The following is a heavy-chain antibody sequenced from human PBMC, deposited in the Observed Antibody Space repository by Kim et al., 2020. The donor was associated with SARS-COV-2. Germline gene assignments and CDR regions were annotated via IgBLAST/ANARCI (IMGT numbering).Heavy chain of an antibody. CDR2: IIPIFGTA. CDR1: GGTFSSYA. J-gene: IGHJ3*02. D-gene: IGHD3-22*01. Sequence: SVKVSCKASGGTFSSYAISWVRQAPGQGLEWMGGIIPIFGTANYAQKFQGRVTITADESTSTAYMELSSLRSEDTAVYYCARDRGTMIVVEGDAFDIWGQGTMVTVSS. CDR3: ARDRGTMIVVEGDAFDI. V-gene: IGHV1-69*13.